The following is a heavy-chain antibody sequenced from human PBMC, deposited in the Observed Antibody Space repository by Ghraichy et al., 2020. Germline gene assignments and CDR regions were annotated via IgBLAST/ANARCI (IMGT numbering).Heavy chain of an antibody. CDR1: GGSFSGYY. CDR2: INHSGST. CDR3: ASRRREGIVVVPAAMRGGSHYYYYGMYV. J-gene: IGHJ6*04. Sequence: SETLSLTCAVYGGSFSGYYWSWIRQPPGKGLEWIGEINHSGSTNYNPSLKSRVTISVDTSKNQFSLKLSSVTAADTAVYYCASRRREGIVVVPAAMRGGSHYYYYGMYVWGKGTTVTVSS. D-gene: IGHD2-2*01. V-gene: IGHV4-34*01.